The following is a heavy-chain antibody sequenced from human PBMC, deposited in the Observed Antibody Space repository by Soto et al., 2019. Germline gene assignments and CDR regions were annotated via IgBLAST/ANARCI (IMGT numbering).Heavy chain of an antibody. Sequence: PGGSLRLSCAASGFTFTNYAMTWVRQAPGKGLEWVSGISGSGDTTYFADSVEGRFTLSRDSSKNTLYLQMNSLRAEDTAIYYCAKVGSGYWFFDYWGRGTLVTVSS. D-gene: IGHD5-12*01. V-gene: IGHV3-23*01. J-gene: IGHJ4*02. CDR2: ISGSGDTT. CDR3: AKVGSGYWFFDY. CDR1: GFTFTNYA.